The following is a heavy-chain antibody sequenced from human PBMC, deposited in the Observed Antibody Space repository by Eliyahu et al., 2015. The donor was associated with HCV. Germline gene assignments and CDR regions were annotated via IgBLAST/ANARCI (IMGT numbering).Heavy chain of an antibody. CDR2: MNPNSGNT. D-gene: IGHD6-6*01. J-gene: IGHJ4*02. CDR1: GYTFSSYD. Sequence: QLQLVQSGAEVKKPGASVKVSCKASGYTFSSYDINWVRQASGQGLEWMGWMNPNSGNTGYAQKFQGRVTMTRNTSIGIAYMELSSLRSEDTAVYYCARWGSMNRGIAARVGDYWGQGALVTVSS. V-gene: IGHV1-8*01. CDR3: ARWGSMNRGIAARVGDY.